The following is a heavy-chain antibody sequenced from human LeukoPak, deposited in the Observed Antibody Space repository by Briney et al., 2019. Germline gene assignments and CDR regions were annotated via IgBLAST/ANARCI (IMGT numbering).Heavy chain of an antibody. V-gene: IGHV1-18*01. J-gene: IGHJ5*02. Sequence: GASVKVSCKASGYTFPNYGVSWVRQAPGQGLERMGWISAYTGKTNYAQKFQGRVTMTRNTSISTAYMELSSLRSEDTAVYYCARKYSSSWLRDHNWFDPWGQGTLVTVSS. CDR1: GYTFPNYG. CDR3: ARKYSSSWLRDHNWFDP. D-gene: IGHD6-13*01. CDR2: ISAYTGKT.